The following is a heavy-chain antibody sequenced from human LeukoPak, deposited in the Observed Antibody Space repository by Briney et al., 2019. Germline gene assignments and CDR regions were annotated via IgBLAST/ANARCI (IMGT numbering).Heavy chain of an antibody. CDR3: VSQGSWS. Sequence: GGSLRLSCAASGFTFSAYWMHWVRQAPGKGLVWVSRINTDGSSPTYAASVKGRFTISRDNAKNTLYLQMNSLTAEDTAVHYCVSQGSWSWGQGTLVTVSS. CDR2: INTDGSSP. D-gene: IGHD6-13*01. CDR1: GFTFSAYW. J-gene: IGHJ4*02. V-gene: IGHV3-74*01.